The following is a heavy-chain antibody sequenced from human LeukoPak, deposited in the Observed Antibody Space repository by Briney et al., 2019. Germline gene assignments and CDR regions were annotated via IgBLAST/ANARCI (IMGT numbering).Heavy chain of an antibody. J-gene: IGHJ5*02. Sequence: SVKVSCKASGGTFSSYAISWVRQAPGQGLEWMGGIVPIFGTANYAQKFQGRVTITADESTSTAYMELSSLRSEDTAVYYCAREYSSSSESFDPWGQGTLVTVSS. CDR3: AREYSSSSESFDP. V-gene: IGHV1-69*13. CDR1: GGTFSSYA. D-gene: IGHD6-6*01. CDR2: IVPIFGTA.